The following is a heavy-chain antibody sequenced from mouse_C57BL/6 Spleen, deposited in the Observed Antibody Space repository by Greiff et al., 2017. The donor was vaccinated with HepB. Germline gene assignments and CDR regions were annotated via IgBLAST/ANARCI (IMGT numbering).Heavy chain of an antibody. V-gene: IGHV1-64*01. Sequence: QVQLKQSGAELVKPGASVKLSCKASGYTFTSYWMHWVKQRPGQGLEWIGMIHPNSGSTNYNEKFKSKATLTVDKSSSTAYMQLSSLTSEDSAVYYCARGGDDGYTMDYWGQGTSVTVSS. CDR1: GYTFTSYW. J-gene: IGHJ4*01. D-gene: IGHD2-3*01. CDR2: IHPNSGST. CDR3: ARGGDDGYTMDY.